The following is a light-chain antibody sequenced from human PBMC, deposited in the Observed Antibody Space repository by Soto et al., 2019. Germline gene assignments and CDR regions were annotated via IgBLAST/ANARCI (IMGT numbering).Light chain of an antibody. CDR3: QQNNRYPWT. Sequence: DIQMTQSPSTLPASVGDRVTINCRASQNINNWLAWYQQKPGKGPSLLIYKASNLESGVSSRFSGSGSGTEFTLTISSLQPDDIGTYYCQQNNRYPWTFGQGTKVEIK. J-gene: IGKJ1*01. CDR1: QNINNW. V-gene: IGKV1-5*03. CDR2: KAS.